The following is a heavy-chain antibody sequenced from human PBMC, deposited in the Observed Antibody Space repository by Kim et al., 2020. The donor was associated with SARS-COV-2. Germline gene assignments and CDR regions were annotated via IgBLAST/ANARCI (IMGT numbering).Heavy chain of an antibody. CDR2: IHYSGRT. V-gene: IGHV4-59*01. J-gene: IGHJ4*02. CDR1: VGCISSDY. CDR3: ARIPDIAGWPFDS. D-gene: IGHD6-19*01. Sequence: SETLSLTCTVSVGCISSDYWTWIRQPPGKGLEWIGYIHYSGRTRYNPALRSRVAIFVDPSKSHFSLRLTSVTAADTAVYFCARIPDIAGWPFDSWGQGILVSVSS.